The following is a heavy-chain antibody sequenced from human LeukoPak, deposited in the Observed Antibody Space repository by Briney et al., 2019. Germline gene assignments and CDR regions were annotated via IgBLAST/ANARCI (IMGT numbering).Heavy chain of an antibody. V-gene: IGHV1-2*02. CDR1: GYTFTGYY. Sequence: GASEKVSCKASGYTFTGYYMHWVRQAPGQGLEWMGWINPNSGGTNYAQRFQGRVTMTRDTSTSTVYMELSGLRSEDTALYYCARIRDGYNAAYDIWGQGTMVTVSS. CDR2: INPNSGGT. D-gene: IGHD5-24*01. J-gene: IGHJ3*02. CDR3: ARIRDGYNAAYDI.